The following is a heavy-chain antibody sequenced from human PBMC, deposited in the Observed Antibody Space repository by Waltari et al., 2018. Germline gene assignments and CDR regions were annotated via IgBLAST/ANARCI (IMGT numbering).Heavy chain of an antibody. V-gene: IGHV4-59*01. CDR3: ASSLGMYFDY. CDR2: IYYSGST. J-gene: IGHJ4*02. CDR1: GGSISSYY. D-gene: IGHD7-27*01. Sequence: QVQLQESGPGLVKPSETLSLTCTVPGGSISSYYWSWIRQPPGKGLEWIGYIYYSGSTNYNPSLKSRVTISVDTSKNQFSLKLSSVTAADTAVYYCASSLGMYFDYWGQGTLVTVSS.